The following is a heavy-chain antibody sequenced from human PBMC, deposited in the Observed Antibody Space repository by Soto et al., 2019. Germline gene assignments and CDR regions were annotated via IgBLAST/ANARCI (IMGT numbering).Heavy chain of an antibody. Sequence: GASVKASCKASGDTFSSYTISWVRQAPGQGLEWMGRIIPILGTANYAQTFQGRVTITADKSTSTAYMELSSLRSEDTAMYYCARAQDYGDYIIDYWGQGTLVTVSS. CDR2: IIPILGTA. CDR3: ARAQDYGDYIIDY. J-gene: IGHJ4*02. D-gene: IGHD4-17*01. CDR1: GDTFSSYT. V-gene: IGHV1-69*08.